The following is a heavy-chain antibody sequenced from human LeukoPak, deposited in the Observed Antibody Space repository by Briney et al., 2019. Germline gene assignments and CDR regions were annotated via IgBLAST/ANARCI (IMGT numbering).Heavy chain of an antibody. V-gene: IGHV3-53*04. CDR1: GFTVSSNY. J-gene: IGHJ4*02. CDR3: ATLTNYYDSSGYADY. Sequence: GGSLRLSCAASGFTVSSNYMSWVRQAPGKGLEWVSVIYSGGSTYYADSVKGRFTISRHNSKNTLYLQMNSLRAEDTAVYYCATLTNYYDSSGYADYWGQGTLVTVSS. D-gene: IGHD3-22*01. CDR2: IYSGGST.